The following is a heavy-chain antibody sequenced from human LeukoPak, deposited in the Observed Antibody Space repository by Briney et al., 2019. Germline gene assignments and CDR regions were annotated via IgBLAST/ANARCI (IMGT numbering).Heavy chain of an antibody. V-gene: IGHV4-61*01. Sequence: SETLSLTCTVSGGSVNSGSYHWNWIRQPPGKGLEWIGYIYYSGSTNYNPSLKSRVTISVDTSKNQFSLKLSSVTAADTAVYYCASYSYYYDSSGYFDYWGQGTLVTVSS. CDR2: IYYSGST. J-gene: IGHJ4*02. CDR1: GGSVNSGSYH. D-gene: IGHD3-22*01. CDR3: ASYSYYYDSSGYFDY.